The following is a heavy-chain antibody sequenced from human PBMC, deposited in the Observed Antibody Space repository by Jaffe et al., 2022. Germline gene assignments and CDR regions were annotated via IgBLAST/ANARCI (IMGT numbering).Heavy chain of an antibody. CDR2: IRYDGSNK. J-gene: IGHJ6*03. CDR3: AKAGEDIVVVVAAEGYYMDV. V-gene: IGHV3-30*02. CDR1: GFTFSSYG. Sequence: QVQLVESGGGVVQPGGSLRLSCAASGFTFSSYGMHWVRQAPGKGLEWVAFIRYDGSNKYYADSVKGRFTISRDNSKNTLYLQMNSLRAEDTAVYYCAKAGEDIVVVVAAEGYYMDVWGKGTTVTVSS. D-gene: IGHD2-15*01.